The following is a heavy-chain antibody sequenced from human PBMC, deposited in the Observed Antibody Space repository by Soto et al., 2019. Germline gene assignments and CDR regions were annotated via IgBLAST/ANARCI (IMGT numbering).Heavy chain of an antibody. CDR2: IWYDGSNK. CDR3: ARDPMGYCSGGSCYSGGDYYMDV. V-gene: IGHV3-33*01. D-gene: IGHD2-15*01. CDR1: GFTFSSYG. J-gene: IGHJ6*03. Sequence: PGGSLRLSCAASGFTFSSYGMHWVRQAPGKGLEWVAVIWYDGSNKYYADSVKGRFTISRDNSKNTLYLQMNSLRAEDTAVYYCARDPMGYCSGGSCYSGGDYYMDVWGKGTTVTVSS.